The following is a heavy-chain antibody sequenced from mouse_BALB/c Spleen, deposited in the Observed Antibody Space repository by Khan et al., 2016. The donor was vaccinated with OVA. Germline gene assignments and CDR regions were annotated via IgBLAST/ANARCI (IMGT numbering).Heavy chain of an antibody. CDR2: LRYSGNT. CDR1: GYSITSDYA. V-gene: IGHV3-2*02. D-gene: IGHD1-1*01. Sequence: VQLKQSGPGLVKPSQSLSLTCTVTGYSITSDYAWNLIRQFPGNKLGWMGFLRYSGNTKYNPSFKSRFSITRDTSKNQFFLQLNSVTTEDTATYYCARVYGGEFDYWGQGTSLTVSS. J-gene: IGHJ2*02. CDR3: ARVYGGEFDY.